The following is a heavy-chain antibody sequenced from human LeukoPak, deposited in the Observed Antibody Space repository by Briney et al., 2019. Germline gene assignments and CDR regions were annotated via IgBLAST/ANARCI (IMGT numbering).Heavy chain of an antibody. Sequence: TSETLSLTCTVSGGSISSFYWSWIRQPAGKGLEWIGRLYTTGNTNYSPSLKSRVTMSVDTSKNQFSLKLSSVTAADTAVYYCARDARYSSGWYPNERYYMDVWGKGTTVTISS. D-gene: IGHD6-19*01. J-gene: IGHJ6*03. CDR1: GGSISSFY. CDR2: LYTTGNT. CDR3: ARDARYSSGWYPNERYYMDV. V-gene: IGHV4-4*07.